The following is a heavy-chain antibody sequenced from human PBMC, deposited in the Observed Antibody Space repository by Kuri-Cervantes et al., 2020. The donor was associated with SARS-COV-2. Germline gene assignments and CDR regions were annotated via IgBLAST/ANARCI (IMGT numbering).Heavy chain of an antibody. CDR2: INSDGSST. D-gene: IGHD2-2*01. V-gene: IGHV3-74*01. CDR1: GFTFSSYW. Sequence: GGSLRLSCAASGFTFSSYWMHWVRQAPGKGLVWVSRINSDGSSTSYADSVKGRFTISRDNAKNSLYLQMNSLRAEDTAVYYCARVAADCSSTSCFFTHAFDIWGQGTMVTVSS. J-gene: IGHJ3*02. CDR3: ARVAADCSSTSCFFTHAFDI.